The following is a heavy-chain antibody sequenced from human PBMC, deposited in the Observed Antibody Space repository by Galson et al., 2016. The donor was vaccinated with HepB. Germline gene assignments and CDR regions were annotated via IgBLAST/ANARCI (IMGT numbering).Heavy chain of an antibody. CDR1: GWSFSGHS. D-gene: IGHD2-2*01. V-gene: IGHV4-34*01. Sequence: ETLSLTCAAYGWSFSGHSWNWIRQSPGKALVWIGEINQSGSSNYNPSLRSRVTISVDTSKNQFSLKLTSVTAADTATYYCAGDGRYADTWDLSDYWGQGTPVTVSS. CDR3: AGDGRYADTWDLSDY. J-gene: IGHJ4*02. CDR2: INQSGSS.